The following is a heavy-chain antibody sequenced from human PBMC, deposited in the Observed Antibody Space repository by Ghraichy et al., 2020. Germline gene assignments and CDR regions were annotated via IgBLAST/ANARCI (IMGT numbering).Heavy chain of an antibody. CDR3: TANLLVAQDSGWFAT. CDR2: LSSRRNTDYSLST. D-gene: IGHD1-26*01. Sequence: SETLSLTCTVSDGTFHSGTSYLTCLRQPPRSEQQTTGLLSSRRNTDYSLSTYYNPSLKSRVTISVDTSKNQFSLRVSSVTAADTAVYYCTANLLVAQDSGWFATSGKGTLVTASS. V-gene: IGHV4-39*01. J-gene: IGHJ5*02. CDR1: DGTFHSGTSY.